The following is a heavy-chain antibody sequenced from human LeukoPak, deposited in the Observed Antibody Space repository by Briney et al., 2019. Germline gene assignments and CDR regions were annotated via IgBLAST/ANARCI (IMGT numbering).Heavy chain of an antibody. Sequence: SETLSLTCTVSGGSISSSSYYWGWIRQPPGKGLEWIGNIYYRGSTYYNPSLKSRVTISVDTSKNQFSLKLRSVTAADTAVYYCARETPDSSSWTVFDYWGQGTLVTVSS. J-gene: IGHJ4*02. CDR3: ARETPDSSSWTVFDY. V-gene: IGHV4-39*02. D-gene: IGHD6-13*01. CDR1: GGSISSSSYY. CDR2: IYYRGST.